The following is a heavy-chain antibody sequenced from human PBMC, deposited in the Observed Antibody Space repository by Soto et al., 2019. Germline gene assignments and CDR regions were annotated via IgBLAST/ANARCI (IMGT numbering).Heavy chain of an antibody. Sequence: QVTLKESGPVLVKPTETLTLTCTVSGFSLSNARMGVSWIRQPPGKALEWLAHIFSNDEKSYSTSLKSRLTISKDTSKSQVVLTMTNMDPVDTATYYCARSKSLAYCGGDCQDYWYFDLWGRGTLVTVSS. D-gene: IGHD2-21*02. J-gene: IGHJ2*01. CDR2: IFSNDEK. CDR1: GFSLSNARMG. CDR3: ARSKSLAYCGGDCQDYWYFDL. V-gene: IGHV2-26*01.